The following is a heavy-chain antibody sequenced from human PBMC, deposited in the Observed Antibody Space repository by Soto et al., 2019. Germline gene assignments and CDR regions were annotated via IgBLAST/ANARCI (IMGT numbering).Heavy chain of an antibody. CDR3: ATAISSPFSNFDS. V-gene: IGHV3-7*01. CDR1: GFTFSTYW. J-gene: IGHJ4*02. Sequence: EVQLVQSGGDLVQPGGSLRLSCVASGFTFSTYWMTWVRQAPGMGLEWVAGIKEDASEKDYVDSVKGRFSISRDNAKNSLYLQLNSLRAEDTAVYYCATAISSPFSNFDSWGQGSLVTVSS. D-gene: IGHD2-2*01. CDR2: IKEDASEK.